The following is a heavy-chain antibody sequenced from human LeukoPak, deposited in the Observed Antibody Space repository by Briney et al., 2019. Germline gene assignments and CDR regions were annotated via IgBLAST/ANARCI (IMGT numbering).Heavy chain of an antibody. CDR2: TSGSSSHL. CDR3: ARDQIGSW. Sequence: PGWSLRLSCEASGFTFSDYYLGWIRQAPGKGLEWISYTSGSSSHLNIADSVKGRFTISRDNAKKSVYLQMDSLRVEDTAVYYCARDQIGSWWGQGTLVIVSS. CDR1: GFTFSDYY. V-gene: IGHV3-11*06. D-gene: IGHD6-13*01. J-gene: IGHJ4*02.